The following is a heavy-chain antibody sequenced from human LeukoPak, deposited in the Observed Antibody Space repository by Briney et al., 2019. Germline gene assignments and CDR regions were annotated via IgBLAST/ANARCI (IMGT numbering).Heavy chain of an antibody. D-gene: IGHD2-2*01. CDR2: LSHSGSS. Sequence: KPSETLSLTCTVSGDSVSSYYWSWIRRPPGRGLEWIAYLSHSGSSDSNPSLTSRVTTLVDTSKNQFSLKLTSVTAADTAVYYCARARYANAWYSFDIWGHGTMVTVSS. CDR3: ARARYANAWYSFDI. CDR1: GDSVSSYY. J-gene: IGHJ3*02. V-gene: IGHV4-59*02.